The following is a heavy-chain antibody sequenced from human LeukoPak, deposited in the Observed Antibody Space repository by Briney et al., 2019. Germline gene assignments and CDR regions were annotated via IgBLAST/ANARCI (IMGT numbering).Heavy chain of an antibody. V-gene: IGHV3-11*03. CDR3: VPLTDGSVDQ. J-gene: IGHJ4*02. Sequence: GGSLRLSCAASGFSFSDYYMTWIRQAPGQGLEWVSYISSSSSYTNYADSVKGRFTISRDNAKNALYLQMNSLRVEDTAVYYCVPLTDGSVDQWGQGTLVTVSS. CDR1: GFSFSDYY. CDR2: ISSSSSYT. D-gene: IGHD3-10*01.